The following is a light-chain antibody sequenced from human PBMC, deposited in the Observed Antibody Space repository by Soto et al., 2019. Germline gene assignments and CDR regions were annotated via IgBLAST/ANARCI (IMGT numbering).Light chain of an antibody. J-gene: IGKJ1*01. Sequence: EILLTQSPGTVSLSPGERATLSCRASQSVSSSYLAWYQQKPGQAPRLLIYGASSRATGIPDRFSGSGSGTDFTLTISRLEPEDFAVYYCQQYGSSHTWTFGQGTKVDIK. CDR1: QSVSSSY. CDR3: QQYGSSHTWT. CDR2: GAS. V-gene: IGKV3-20*01.